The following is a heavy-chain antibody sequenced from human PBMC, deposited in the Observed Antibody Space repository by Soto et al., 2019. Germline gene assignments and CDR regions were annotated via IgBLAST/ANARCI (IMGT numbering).Heavy chain of an antibody. J-gene: IGHJ5*02. CDR1: GFTFSSYS. CDR2: ISRKSTYI. CDR3: VRDAAYSTSNWFDP. D-gene: IGHD6-13*01. Sequence: EVQLVESGGGLVKPGGSLRLSCAASGFTFSSYSMNWVRQAPGRGLEWVSSISRKSTYIYYADSVKGRFTISRDNAKNSLFLQMNNLRAEDTAVYYCVRDAAYSTSNWFDPWGQENLVTVSS. V-gene: IGHV3-21*01.